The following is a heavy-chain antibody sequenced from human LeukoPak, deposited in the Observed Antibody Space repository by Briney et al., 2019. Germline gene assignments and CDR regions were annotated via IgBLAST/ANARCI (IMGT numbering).Heavy chain of an antibody. V-gene: IGHV4-39*01. Sequence: SETLSLTCTVSGGSISSSSHFWGWIRQPPGKGLEWTGTIYYTGRTYYNPSLESRLTISVDTSKNQFSLKLTSVTAADTAIYYCAQSLGSGNWIGNWFDPWGQGTLVTVSS. D-gene: IGHD1-1*01. CDR1: GGSISSSSHF. J-gene: IGHJ5*02. CDR3: AQSLGSGNWIGNWFDP. CDR2: IYYTGRT.